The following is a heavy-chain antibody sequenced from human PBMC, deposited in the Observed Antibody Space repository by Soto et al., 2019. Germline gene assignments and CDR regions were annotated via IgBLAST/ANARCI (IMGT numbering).Heavy chain of an antibody. J-gene: IGHJ6*03. CDR3: TLDNGNVCYYYYIDV. Sequence: EVQLVESGGGLVKPGGSLRLSCEASGFTFSNAWMSWVRQAPGKGLEWVGRVKSKSDGGTTEYAAPVKGRFIISRDDSKIPEHGQMTSLKTEDTTVYYGTLDNGNVCYYYYIDVWGKGTTVTLSS. V-gene: IGHV3-15*01. CDR1: GFTFSNAW. CDR2: VKSKSDGGTT. D-gene: IGHD1-1*01.